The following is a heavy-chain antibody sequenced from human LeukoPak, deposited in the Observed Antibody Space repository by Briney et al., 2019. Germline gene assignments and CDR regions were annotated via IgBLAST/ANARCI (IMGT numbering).Heavy chain of an antibody. Sequence: GESLKISCTGSGYSFSSYWINWVRQMPGKGLEWMGRIDPSDSYTNYSPSFQGHVTLSADKSISTAYLQWSSLKASDTAIYYCARGATVPTDYWGQGTLVTVSS. CDR1: GYSFSSYW. J-gene: IGHJ4*02. D-gene: IGHD4-17*01. CDR3: ARGATVPTDY. CDR2: IDPSDSYT. V-gene: IGHV5-10-1*01.